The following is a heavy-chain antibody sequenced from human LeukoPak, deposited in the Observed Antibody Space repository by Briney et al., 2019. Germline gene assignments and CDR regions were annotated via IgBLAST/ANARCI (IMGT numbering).Heavy chain of an antibody. CDR3: ARAYCSAGSWYTYSNLYVDY. CDR1: GGPISSYH. Sequence: SETLSLTCTVSGGPISSYHWIWMRQPTGKGLEWIGRIYTSRTTNYHHPHKSRVTITVNTSKNQFSQKLSSVTAATPAVYYCARAYCSAGSWYTYSNLYVDYWGQGTLVTVSS. J-gene: IGHJ4*02. CDR2: IYTSRTT. V-gene: IGHV4-4*07. D-gene: IGHD2-15*01.